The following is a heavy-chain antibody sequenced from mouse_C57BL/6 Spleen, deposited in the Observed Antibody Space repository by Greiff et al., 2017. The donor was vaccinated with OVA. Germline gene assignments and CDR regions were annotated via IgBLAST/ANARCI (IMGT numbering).Heavy chain of an antibody. CDR2: IWTGGGT. CDR3: ARSNGNYVGWYFDV. J-gene: IGHJ1*03. D-gene: IGHD2-1*01. Sequence: VKLKESGPGLVAPSQSLSITCTVSGFSLTSYAISWVRQPPGKGLEWLGVIWTGGGTNYNSALKSRLSISKDNSKSQVFLKMNSLQTDDTARYYCARSNGNYVGWYFDVWGTETTVTVSS. CDR1: GFSLTSYA. V-gene: IGHV2-9-1*01.